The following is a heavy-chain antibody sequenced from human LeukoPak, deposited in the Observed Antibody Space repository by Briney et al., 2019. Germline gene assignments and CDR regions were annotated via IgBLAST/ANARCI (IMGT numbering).Heavy chain of an antibody. CDR1: GGTFSSYA. V-gene: IGHV1-69*04. J-gene: IGHJ6*02. CDR2: IIPTFGIA. Sequence: SVKVSCKASGGTFSSYAISWVRQAPGQGLEWMGRIIPTFGIANYAQKFQGRVTITADKSTSTAYMELSSLRSEDTAVYYCAKTGDLYYYYGMDVWGQGTTVTVSS. CDR3: AKTGDLYYYYGMDV. D-gene: IGHD7-27*01.